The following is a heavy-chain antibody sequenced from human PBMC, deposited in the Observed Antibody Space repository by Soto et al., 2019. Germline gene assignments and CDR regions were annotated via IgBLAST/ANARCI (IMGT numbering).Heavy chain of an antibody. Sequence: PVGSLGLSSVASGFDFGAYAMNWVRQRPGKGLEWVSTISVTFGGTFYANSVRGRFTISRDISKNTVFLRMTSLRAEDTALYYCAKDLLTSITAAAGTTYF. D-gene: IGHD6-25*01. J-gene: IGHJ4*01. CDR2: ISVTFGGT. V-gene: IGHV3-23*01. CDR1: GFDFGAYA. CDR3: AKDLLTSITAAAGTTYF.